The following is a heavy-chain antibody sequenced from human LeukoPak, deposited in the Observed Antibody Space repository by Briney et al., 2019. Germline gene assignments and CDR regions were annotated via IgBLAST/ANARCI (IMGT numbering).Heavy chain of an antibody. CDR2: ILYEGSLK. Sequence: SLRLSCVPSGVTFCISAVYWGCETPGKGREGVSVILYEGSLKYYADSVKGRFTISRDNSRNTLALQMNSRRVEDTAIYYCASRFSAGSGTYYGAFDLWGEGTEVTVS. J-gene: IGHJ3*01. CDR1: GVTFCISA. V-gene: IGHV3-30*03. D-gene: IGHD3-10*01. CDR3: ASRFSAGSGTYYGAFDL.